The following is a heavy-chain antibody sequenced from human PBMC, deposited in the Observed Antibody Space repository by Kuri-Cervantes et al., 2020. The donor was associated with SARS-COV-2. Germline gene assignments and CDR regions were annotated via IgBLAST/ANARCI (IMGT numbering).Heavy chain of an antibody. CDR2: IIPIFDST. D-gene: IGHD1/OR15-1a*01. CDR3: ARGNIARAGGVDY. CDR1: GSTFSSYP. Sequence: SVKVSCKASGSTFSSYPISWVRQAPGQGLEWMGGIIPIFDSTNYAQKFQGRVTMTADESTSTAYMELSSLRSEDTAVYYWARGNIARAGGVDYWGQGTLVTVSS. J-gene: IGHJ4*02. V-gene: IGHV1-69*13.